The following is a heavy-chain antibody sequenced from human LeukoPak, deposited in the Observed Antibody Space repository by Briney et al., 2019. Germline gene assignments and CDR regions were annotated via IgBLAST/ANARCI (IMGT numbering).Heavy chain of an antibody. Sequence: PSETLSLCCAVYGGSVYGGSLYGYYWSWVRQPPGEGLEWIGEINHSGGTNYNPSLNSRVTISPDTSRNQFSLRLSSVTAADTAVYYCVSLYEFVYYWGQGTLVTVSS. CDR3: VSLYEFVYY. CDR2: INHSGGT. CDR1: GGSLYGYY. D-gene: IGHD3-16*01. V-gene: IGHV4-34*01. J-gene: IGHJ4*02.